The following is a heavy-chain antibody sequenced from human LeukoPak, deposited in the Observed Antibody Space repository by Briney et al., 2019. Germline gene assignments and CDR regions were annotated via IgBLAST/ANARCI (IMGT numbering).Heavy chain of an antibody. CDR2: TYFRSKWYN. Sequence: SQTLSLTCAISGDTVSSNSAAWNWIRQSPSRGLEWLGRTYFRSKWYNDYAESVRGRISINPDTSKNQFSLQLNSVNPEDTAVYYCANFYLDNWSQGSLVTVSS. V-gene: IGHV6-1*01. CDR1: GDTVSSNSAA. D-gene: IGHD2/OR15-2a*01. CDR3: ANFYLDN. J-gene: IGHJ4*02.